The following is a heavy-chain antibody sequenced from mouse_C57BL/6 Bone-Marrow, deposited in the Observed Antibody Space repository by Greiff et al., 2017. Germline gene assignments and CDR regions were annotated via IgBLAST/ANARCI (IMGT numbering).Heavy chain of an antibody. CDR1: EYEFPSHD. J-gene: IGHJ1*03. D-gene: IGHD1-1*01. V-gene: IGHV5-2*01. CDR2: INSDGGST. Sequence: EVKLMESGGGLVQPGESLKLSCESNEYEFPSHDMSWVRKTPEKRLELVAAINSDGGSTYYPDTMERRFIISRDNTKKTLYLQMSSLRSEDTALYDCARRGYGSSYWYFDVWGTGTTVTVSS. CDR3: ARRGYGSSYWYFDV.